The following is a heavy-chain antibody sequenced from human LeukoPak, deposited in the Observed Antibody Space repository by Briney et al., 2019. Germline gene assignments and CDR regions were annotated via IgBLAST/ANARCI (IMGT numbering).Heavy chain of an antibody. Sequence: GGSLRLSCAASGFTFSSYGMHWVRQAPGKGLEWVAIISYDGSNKYYADSVKGRFTISRDNSKNTLYLQMNSLRAEDTAVYYCAKDSSGWYPHYYMDVWGKGTTVTISS. V-gene: IGHV3-30*18. CDR3: AKDSSGWYPHYYMDV. D-gene: IGHD6-19*01. CDR2: ISYDGSNK. CDR1: GFTFSSYG. J-gene: IGHJ6*03.